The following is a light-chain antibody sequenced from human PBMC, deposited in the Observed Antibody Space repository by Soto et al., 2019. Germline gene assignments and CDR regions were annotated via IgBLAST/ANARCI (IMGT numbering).Light chain of an antibody. CDR1: QSVSGTS. Sequence: ESVLTQSPGTLSLSPGARATLSCRASQSVSGTSLAWYQQKPGQAPRLLIFNAVSRAAGIPDRFSGSGSGTDFSLAISRLEPEDFAMYYCQLYDTSPLTFGQGTKVDIK. J-gene: IGKJ1*01. CDR3: QLYDTSPLT. V-gene: IGKV3-20*01. CDR2: NAV.